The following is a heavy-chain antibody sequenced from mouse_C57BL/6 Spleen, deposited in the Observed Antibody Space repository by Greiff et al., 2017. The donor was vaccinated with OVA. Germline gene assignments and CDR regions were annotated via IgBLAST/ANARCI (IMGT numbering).Heavy chain of an antibody. CDR1: GYTFTTYP. CDR3: ARAKENCYGSSYYWGFDV. D-gene: IGHD1-1*01. Sequence: VQLLQSGAGLVKPGASVKISCTASGYTFTTYPIEWMNQNPGKSLEWIGNFHPYNDDIKYNEKFKGKVTLSGDKSSNTIYLELSRLTSDDSAVYYCARAKENCYGSSYYWGFDVWGTGTTVTVSS. CDR2: FHPYNDDI. J-gene: IGHJ1*03. V-gene: IGHV1-47*01.